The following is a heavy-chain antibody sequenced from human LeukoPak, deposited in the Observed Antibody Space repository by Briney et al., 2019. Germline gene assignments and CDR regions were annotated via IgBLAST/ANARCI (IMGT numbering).Heavy chain of an antibody. Sequence: GGSLRLSCAASGFTFSSYSMNWVRQAPGKGLEWVSYISSSSSTIYYADSVKGRFTISRDNAKNSLYLQMNSLRAEDTAVYYCASLEGWFGELSLDYWGQGTLVTVSS. CDR2: ISSSSSTI. D-gene: IGHD3-10*01. CDR1: GFTFSSYS. J-gene: IGHJ4*02. CDR3: ASLEGWFGELSLDY. V-gene: IGHV3-48*01.